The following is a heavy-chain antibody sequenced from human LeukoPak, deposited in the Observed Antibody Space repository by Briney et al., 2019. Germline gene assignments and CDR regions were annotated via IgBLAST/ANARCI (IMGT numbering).Heavy chain of an antibody. D-gene: IGHD3-10*01. CDR3: AKDRGDGGPYWFSDL. CDR1: GFTFSSYS. CDR2: STGSGADT. Sequence: GGSLRLSCAASGFTFSSYSMNWVRQAPGKGLEWVSGSTGSGADTYHADSVKGRFTISRDNSKNTLYLQMNSLRVEDTAVYYCAKDRGDGGPYWFSDLWGRGTMVTVSP. V-gene: IGHV3-23*01. J-gene: IGHJ2*01.